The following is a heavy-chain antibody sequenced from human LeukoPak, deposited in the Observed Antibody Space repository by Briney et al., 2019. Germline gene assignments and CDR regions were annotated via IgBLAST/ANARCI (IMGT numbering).Heavy chain of an antibody. CDR2: ISWDGTIK. Sequence: GKSLRLSCAASGFTFRSYAIHWVRQAPGKGLEWVAFISWDGTIKYYADSVKGRFTITRDNAQNFMSLQMNSLKPEDTAVYYCARDTNNGLDVWGRGTTVTVSS. CDR1: GFTFRSYA. J-gene: IGHJ6*02. V-gene: IGHV3-30-3*01. D-gene: IGHD1-14*01. CDR3: ARDTNNGLDV.